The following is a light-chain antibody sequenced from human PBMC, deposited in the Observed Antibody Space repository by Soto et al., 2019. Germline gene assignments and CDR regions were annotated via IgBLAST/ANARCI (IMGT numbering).Light chain of an antibody. CDR3: CSYAGGNTYV. V-gene: IGLV2-11*01. CDR1: SSDVGGSNY. CDR2: DVN. Sequence: SALTQPRSVSGSPGQSVTISCTGTSSDVGGSNYVSWYQQHPGKAPKLVIYDVNKRPSGVPDRFSGSKSGNTASLTISGLQAEDEADYYCCSYAGGNTYVFGTGTKVTV. J-gene: IGLJ1*01.